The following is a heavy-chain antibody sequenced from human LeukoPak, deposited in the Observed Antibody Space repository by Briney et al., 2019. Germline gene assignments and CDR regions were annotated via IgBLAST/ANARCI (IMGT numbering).Heavy chain of an antibody. D-gene: IGHD3-3*01. J-gene: IGHJ4*02. CDR1: GFTFSSYA. CDR3: ARDFGTYYDFWSGSSTFDY. V-gene: IGHV3-30-3*01. Sequence: PGGSLRLSCAASGFTFSSYAMHWVRQAPGKGLEWVAVISYDGSNKYYADSVKGRFTISGDNSKNTLYLQMNSLRAEDTAVYYCARDFGTYYDFWSGSSTFDYWGQGTLVTVSS. CDR2: ISYDGSNK.